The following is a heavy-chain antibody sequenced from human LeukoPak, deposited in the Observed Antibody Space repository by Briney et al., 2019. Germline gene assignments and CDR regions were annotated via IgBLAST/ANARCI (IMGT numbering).Heavy chain of an antibody. D-gene: IGHD2-2*01. Sequence: PGGSLRLSCAASGFTFSNYLMSWVRQGPGKGLEGVSYISSSSSYTNYADSVKGRFTISRDNAKNSLYLQMNSLRAEDTAVYYCARVGYCSSTSCYSFDYWGQGTLVTVSS. V-gene: IGHV3-11*06. CDR1: GFTFSNYL. CDR2: ISSSSSYT. J-gene: IGHJ4*02. CDR3: ARVGYCSSTSCYSFDY.